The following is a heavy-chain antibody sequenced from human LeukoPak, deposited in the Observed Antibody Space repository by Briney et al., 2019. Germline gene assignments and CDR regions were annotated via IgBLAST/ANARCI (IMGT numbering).Heavy chain of an antibody. CDR3: ARDLDRGIFDY. D-gene: IGHD3-10*01. CDR2: IWNDGKNK. Sequence: WVAVIWNDGKNKYYADSVKGRFTISRDNSMNTLHLQMDSLRADDTAVYYCARDLDRGIFDYWGQGTLVTVSS. V-gene: IGHV3-33*01. J-gene: IGHJ4*02.